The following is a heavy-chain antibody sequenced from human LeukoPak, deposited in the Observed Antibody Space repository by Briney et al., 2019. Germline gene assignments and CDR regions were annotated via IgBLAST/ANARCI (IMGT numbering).Heavy chain of an antibody. CDR3: ARVVQSSHYFDY. V-gene: IGHV4-4*07. CDR1: GGSLSPYY. CDR2: IYSSGTT. J-gene: IGHJ4*02. D-gene: IGHD1-1*01. Sequence: SETLSLTCTTSGGSLSPYYWNWIRQPAGKGLEWIGRIYSSGTTNYNPSLRSRVSMSVDTSKNQFSLKLSSVTAADTAVYYCARVVQSSHYFDYWGQGTLVTVSS.